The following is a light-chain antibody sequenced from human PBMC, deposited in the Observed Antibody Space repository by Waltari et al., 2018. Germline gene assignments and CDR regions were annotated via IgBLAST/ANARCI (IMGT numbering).Light chain of an antibody. CDR3: AAWDDSLGGRWV. Sequence: QSVLTQPPSASGTPGQRVTMSCSGSASNIGTNLVNLYQQLPGKAPKLVIYRSDQRPSGVPDRFSASKSGTSASLAISGLQSEDEADYYCAAWDDSLGGRWVFGGGTKVTVL. CDR2: RSD. V-gene: IGLV1-44*01. CDR1: ASNIGTNL. J-gene: IGLJ3*02.